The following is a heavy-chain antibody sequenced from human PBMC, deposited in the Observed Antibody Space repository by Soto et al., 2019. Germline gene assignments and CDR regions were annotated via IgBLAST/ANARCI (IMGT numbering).Heavy chain of an antibody. V-gene: IGHV3-30-3*01. Sequence: QVQLVESGGGVAQPGRSLRLSCAASGFTVSNYAIHWVRQSTGKVLEWVAVLSYDGNNIHYADSVKGRFTVSRDNSKNTLFLQMNRLRAEDTALYYCARGPIGDAAMVTNYFDYWGQGTLVTVSS. J-gene: IGHJ4*02. D-gene: IGHD5-18*01. CDR1: GFTVSNYA. CDR3: ARGPIGDAAMVTNYFDY. CDR2: LSYDGNNI.